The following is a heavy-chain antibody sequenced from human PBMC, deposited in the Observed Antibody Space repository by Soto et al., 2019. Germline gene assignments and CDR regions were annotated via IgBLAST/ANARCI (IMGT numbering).Heavy chain of an antibody. CDR1: GGTFSSYA. D-gene: IGHD6-19*01. J-gene: IGHJ4*02. Sequence: SVKVSCNASGGTFSSYAISWVRQAPGQGLEWMGGIIPIFGTANYAQKFQGRVTITADESTSTAYMELSSLRSEDTAVYYCARGPIAVAGTRLDYWGQGTLVTVSS. CDR3: ARGPIAVAGTRLDY. V-gene: IGHV1-69*13. CDR2: IIPIFGTA.